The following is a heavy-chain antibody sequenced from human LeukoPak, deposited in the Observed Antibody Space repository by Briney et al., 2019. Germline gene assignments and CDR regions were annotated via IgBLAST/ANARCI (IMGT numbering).Heavy chain of an antibody. J-gene: IGHJ4*02. CDR1: GGSISSGDYY. V-gene: IGHV4-30-4*08. Sequence: NPSQTLSLTCTVSGGSISSGDYYWSWIRQPPGKCLEWIGYIYYSGTTYYNPSLKSRITISIDTSKSQFSLKLSSVTAADTAVYYCARQKRNSSGWYGDYWGQGTLVTLSS. CDR3: ARQKRNSSGWYGDY. CDR2: IYYSGTT. D-gene: IGHD6-19*01.